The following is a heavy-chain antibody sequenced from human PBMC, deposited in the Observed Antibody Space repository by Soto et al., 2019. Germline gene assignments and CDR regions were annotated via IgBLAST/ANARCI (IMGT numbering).Heavy chain of an antibody. CDR2: IIPVFGTA. CDR1: GGSLSNYG. CDR3: ARGDATKIVVTTYYAMDV. Sequence: QVQLVQSGAEVKKPGSSVKVSCKASGGSLSNYGISWVRQAPGQGLEWMGGIIPVFGTANYAQKFQGRVTITADESTNIEYMDVTRLRSEDTAVYYCARGDATKIVVTTYYAMDVWGQGTTVTVSS. D-gene: IGHD4-17*01. V-gene: IGHV1-69*12. J-gene: IGHJ6*02.